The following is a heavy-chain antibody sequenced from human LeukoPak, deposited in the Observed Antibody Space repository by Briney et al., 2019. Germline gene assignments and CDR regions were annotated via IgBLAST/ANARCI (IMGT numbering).Heavy chain of an antibody. V-gene: IGHV3-21*01. CDR3: ARDGRPYYYYMDV. D-gene: IGHD1-1*01. J-gene: IGHJ6*03. Sequence: PGGSLRLSCAASGFTFSSYSMNWVRQAPGKGLEWVSSISSSSSYMYYADSVKGRFTISRDNAKNSLYLQMNSLRAEDTAVYYCARDGRPYYYYMDVWGKGTTVTVSS. CDR1: GFTFSSYS. CDR2: ISSSSSYM.